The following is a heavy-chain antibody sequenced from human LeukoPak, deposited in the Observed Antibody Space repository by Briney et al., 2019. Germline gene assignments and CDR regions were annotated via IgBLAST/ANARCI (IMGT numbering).Heavy chain of an antibody. CDR2: IYYTGST. V-gene: IGHV4-59*12. J-gene: IGHJ6*02. D-gene: IGHD6-13*01. CDR1: GGSISTYY. CDR3: ARDHLAAATGEYYYGMDV. Sequence: SETLSLTCTVSGGSISTYYWNWIRQPPGKGLEWIGYIYYTGSTYYNPSLKSRVTISVDTSKNQFSLKLSSVTAADTAVYYCARDHLAAATGEYYYGMDVWGQGTTVTVSS.